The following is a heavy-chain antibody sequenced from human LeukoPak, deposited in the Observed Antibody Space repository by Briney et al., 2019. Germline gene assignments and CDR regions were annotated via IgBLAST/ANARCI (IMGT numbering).Heavy chain of an antibody. D-gene: IGHD5-24*01. J-gene: IGHJ4*02. Sequence: PGGSLRRFCAASGFTFSSYGMTWVRQAPGKGLEWVSYISSGATTVYYADSVMGRFTVSRDNANNSLYLQMNSLRDEDTAMFYCARVGDGHSVNYLDSWGQGTLVTVSS. CDR2: ISSGATTV. CDR3: ARVGDGHSVNYLDS. CDR1: GFTFSSYG. V-gene: IGHV3-48*02.